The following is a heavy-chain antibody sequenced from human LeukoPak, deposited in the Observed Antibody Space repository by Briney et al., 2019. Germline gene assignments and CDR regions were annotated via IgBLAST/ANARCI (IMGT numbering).Heavy chain of an antibody. Sequence: SETPSLTCTVSGDSISSGSYYWSWMRQPAGKGLEWIGRLYASGSTNYNPSLKSRVTISVDTSKNQFSLNLSSVTAADTAVYYRARGYGSFDYWGQGILVTVSS. D-gene: IGHD5-18*01. CDR2: LYASGST. J-gene: IGHJ4*02. CDR3: ARGYGSFDY. CDR1: GDSISSGSYY. V-gene: IGHV4-61*02.